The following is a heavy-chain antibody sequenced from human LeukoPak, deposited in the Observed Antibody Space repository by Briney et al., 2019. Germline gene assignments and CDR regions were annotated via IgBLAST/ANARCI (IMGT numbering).Heavy chain of an antibody. CDR2: INSDGSST. D-gene: IGHD2-2*01. V-gene: IGHV3-74*01. Sequence: GGSLRLSCAASGFTFSSYWMHWVRQAPGKGLMWVSRINSDGSSTSYADSVKGRFTISRDNAKNTLYLQMNSLRAEDTAVYYWAKETCTTCYTYSYNYYMDVWGKGTTVTVSS. CDR1: GFTFSSYW. CDR3: AKETCTTCYTYSYNYYMDV. J-gene: IGHJ6*03.